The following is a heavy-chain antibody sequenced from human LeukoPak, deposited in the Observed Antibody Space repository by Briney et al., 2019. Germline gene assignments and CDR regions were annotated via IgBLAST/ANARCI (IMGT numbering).Heavy chain of an antibody. CDR1: GGSFSGYY. V-gene: IGHV4-34*01. CDR2: INHSGST. J-gene: IGHJ4*02. CDR3: ARRGSRRAMYSSSWDY. D-gene: IGHD6-13*01. Sequence: PSETLSLTCAVYGGSFSGYYWSWIRQPPGKGLEWIGEINHSGSTNYNPSLKSRVTISVDTSKNQFSLKLSSVTAADTAVYYCARRGSRRAMYSSSWDYWGQGTLVTVSS.